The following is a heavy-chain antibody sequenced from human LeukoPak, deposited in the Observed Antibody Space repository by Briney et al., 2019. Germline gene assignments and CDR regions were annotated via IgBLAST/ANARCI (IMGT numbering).Heavy chain of an antibody. D-gene: IGHD3-22*01. J-gene: IGHJ1*01. Sequence: GSLRLSCAASGFTFSSYGMSWVRQSPGKGLEWIGEINHTGSTNYNPSLKSRVTISVDTSKRQFSLKMSSVTAADTAVYYCARPEDYDSGGYSSYFQHWGQGTLVTVSS. CDR2: INHTGST. CDR1: GFTFSSYG. CDR3: ARPEDYDSGGYSSYFQH. V-gene: IGHV4-34*01.